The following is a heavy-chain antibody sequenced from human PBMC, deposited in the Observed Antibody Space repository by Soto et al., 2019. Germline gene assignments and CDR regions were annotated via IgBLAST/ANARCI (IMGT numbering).Heavy chain of an antibody. V-gene: IGHV4-30-4*01. J-gene: IGHJ1*01. CDR3: ATEAAAELKGFQH. D-gene: IGHD6-13*01. CDR1: GGSISSGDYY. Sequence: SETLSLTCTVSGGSISSGDYYWSWIRQPPGKGLEWIGYIYYSGSTYYNPSLKSRVTISVDTSKNQFSLKLSSVTAADTAVYYCATEAAAELKGFQHWGQGTLVTVS. CDR2: IYYSGST.